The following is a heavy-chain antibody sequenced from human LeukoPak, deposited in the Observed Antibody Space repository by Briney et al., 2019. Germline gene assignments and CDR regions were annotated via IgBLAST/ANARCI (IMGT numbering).Heavy chain of an antibody. CDR2: IYPGDSDT. D-gene: IGHD6-13*01. J-gene: IGHJ4*02. CDR3: ASAIAAAGTGYYFDY. CDR1: GYSFTSYW. V-gene: IGHV5-51*01. Sequence: PGESLKISCKGSGYSFTSYWIGWVRQMAGKGLEWMGIIYPGDSDTRYSPSFQGQVTISADKSISTAYLQWSSLKASDTAMYYCASAIAAAGTGYYFDYWGQGTLVTVSS.